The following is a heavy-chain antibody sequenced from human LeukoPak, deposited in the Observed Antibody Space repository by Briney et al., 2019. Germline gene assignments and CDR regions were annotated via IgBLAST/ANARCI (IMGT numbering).Heavy chain of an antibody. V-gene: IGHV3-48*04. CDR3: ARGCGLHLSPASSYYDSRCRYFDD. CDR2: ISSTSTTI. Sequence: GGSLRLSCAASGSTFSDYSMEWVRQAPGKGLEWISYISSTSTTIYYAGSVKGRFTTSRDNAKNSLYLQMNSLRAEDTAVYYCARGCGLHLSPASSYYDSRCRYFDDWGQGTLVTVSS. CDR1: GSTFSDYS. J-gene: IGHJ4*02. D-gene: IGHD3-22*01.